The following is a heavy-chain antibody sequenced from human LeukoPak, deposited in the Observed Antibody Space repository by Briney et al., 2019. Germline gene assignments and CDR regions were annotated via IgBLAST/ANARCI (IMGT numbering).Heavy chain of an antibody. V-gene: IGHV4-59*01. J-gene: IGHJ5*02. CDR3: ARALVVVAATRGENWFDP. CDR2: IYYSGST. D-gene: IGHD2-15*01. CDR1: GGSFSGYY. Sequence: SETLSLTCAVYGGSFSGYYWSWIRQPPGKGLEWIGYIYYSGSTNYNPSLKSRVTISVDTSKNQFSLKLSSVTAADTAVYYCARALVVVAATRGENWFDPWGQGTLVTVSS.